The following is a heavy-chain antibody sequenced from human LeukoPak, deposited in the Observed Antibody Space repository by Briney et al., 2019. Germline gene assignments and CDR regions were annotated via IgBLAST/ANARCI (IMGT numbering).Heavy chain of an antibody. CDR1: GFSFSSSG. CDR3: AKANWVSNADAVW. CDR2: IYYDGSTQ. D-gene: IGHD1-1*01. J-gene: IGHJ4*02. Sequence: GGSLRLSCAASGFSFSSSGMHWVRQAPGKNLEWVAVIYYDGSTQYYADSVKGRFTLSRDDSRNTVYLQLNNLRVEDTAIYYCAKANWVSNADAVWWGQGTQVTVSS. V-gene: IGHV3-33*06.